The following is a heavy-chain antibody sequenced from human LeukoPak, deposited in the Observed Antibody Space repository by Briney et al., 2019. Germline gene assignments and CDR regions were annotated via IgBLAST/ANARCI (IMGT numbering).Heavy chain of an antibody. V-gene: IGHV3-30*04. D-gene: IGHD2-15*01. J-gene: IGHJ4*02. CDR3: ARRYCSGGSCSPDDY. Sequence: GRSLRLSCAASGFTFSSYAMHWVRQAPGKGLEWVAVISYDGSNKYYADSVKGRFTISRDNSKNTLYLQMNSLRAEDTAVYYCARRYCSGGSCSPDDYWGQGTLVTVSS. CDR2: ISYDGSNK. CDR1: GFTFSSYA.